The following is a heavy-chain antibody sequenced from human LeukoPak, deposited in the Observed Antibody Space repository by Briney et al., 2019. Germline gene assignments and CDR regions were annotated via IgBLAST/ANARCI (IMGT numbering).Heavy chain of an antibody. CDR3: ARHHQYSSSWLWWFDP. CDR1: GGSISSYY. J-gene: IGHJ5*02. D-gene: IGHD6-13*01. V-gene: IGHV4-59*08. Sequence: SETLSLTCTVSGGSISSYYWSWIRQPPGKGLEWIGYIYYSGSTNYNPSLKSRVTISVDTSKNQSSLKLSSVTAADTAVYYCARHHQYSSSWLWWFDPWGQGTLVTVSS. CDR2: IYYSGST.